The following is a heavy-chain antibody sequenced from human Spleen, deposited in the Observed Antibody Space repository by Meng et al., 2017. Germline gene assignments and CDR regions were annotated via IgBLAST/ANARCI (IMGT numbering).Heavy chain of an antibody. J-gene: IGHJ4*02. CDR2: IDPNSGGT. V-gene: IGHV1-2*02. Sequence: QVQLVQSGAGVGKPGASVKVSCKASGYTFSAYYMHWVREAPGQGLEWMGWIDPNSGGTNYAQKFQGRVTMTRDTSIATAYMDLSRLTSDDTAVYSCARADSGDFPDYWGQGTLVTVSS. CDR1: GYTFSAYY. D-gene: IGHD4-17*01. CDR3: ARADSGDFPDY.